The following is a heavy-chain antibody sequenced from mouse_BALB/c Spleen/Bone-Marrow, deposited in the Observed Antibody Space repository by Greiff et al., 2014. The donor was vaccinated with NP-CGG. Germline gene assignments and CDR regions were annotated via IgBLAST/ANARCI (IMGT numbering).Heavy chain of an antibody. CDR3: ARGLRDWYFDV. CDR2: INPSTGNT. J-gene: IGHJ1*01. V-gene: IGHV1-7*01. D-gene: IGHD2-4*01. Sequence: QVQLKESGAELAKPGASVKMSCKASGYTFTTYWIHWVKQRPGQGLEWIGYINPSTGNTEYNQKFRDRATLTADKSSSTPYMQLSSLTSEDSAVYYGARGLRDWYFDVWGAGTTVTVSS. CDR1: GYTFTTYW.